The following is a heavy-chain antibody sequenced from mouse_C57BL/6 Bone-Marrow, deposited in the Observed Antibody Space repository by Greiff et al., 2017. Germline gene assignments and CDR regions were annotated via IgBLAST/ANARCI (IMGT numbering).Heavy chain of an antibody. V-gene: IGHV2-2*01. CDR2: IWSGGST. J-gene: IGHJ4*01. Sequence: QVQLQQSGPGLVQPSQSLSITCTVSGFSLTSYGVHWVRQSPGPGLEWLGVIWSGGSTDYNAAFISRLSISKDNSKSQVFFKMNSLQADDTAIYYGASPMMVTTYYYAMDYWGQGTSVTVSS. CDR1: GFSLTSYG. D-gene: IGHD2-3*01. CDR3: ASPMMVTTYYYAMDY.